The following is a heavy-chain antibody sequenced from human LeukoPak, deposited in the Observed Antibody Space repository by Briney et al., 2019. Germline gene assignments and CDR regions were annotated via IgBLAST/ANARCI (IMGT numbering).Heavy chain of an antibody. CDR3: ARAKAVVVTAILHY. J-gene: IGHJ4*02. CDR2: INPNSGGT. Sequence: ASVKVSCKASGYTFTGYYMHWVRQAPGQGLEWMGWINPNSGGTNYAQKFQGRVTTTRDTSISTAYMELSRLRSDDTAVYYCARAKAVVVTAILHYWGQGTLVTVSS. V-gene: IGHV1-2*02. D-gene: IGHD2-21*02. CDR1: GYTFTGYY.